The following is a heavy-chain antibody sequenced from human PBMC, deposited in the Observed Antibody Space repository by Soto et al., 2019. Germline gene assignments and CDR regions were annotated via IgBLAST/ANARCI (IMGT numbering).Heavy chain of an antibody. J-gene: IGHJ6*02. CDR1: GFTFSNYA. D-gene: IGHD1-1*01. CDR2: ISGRGDAT. CDR3: AKDRPHSWNVGDQYVMDG. V-gene: IGHV3-23*01. Sequence: EVQLLESGGGLVQPGESLRLSCAASGFTFSNYAMTWVRQAPGKGLQWVSTISGRGDATYYADSMKGRFTISRDNSRNTLYLQMSSLRVEDKAIYYCAKDRPHSWNVGDQYVMDGWGQGTSVTLSS.